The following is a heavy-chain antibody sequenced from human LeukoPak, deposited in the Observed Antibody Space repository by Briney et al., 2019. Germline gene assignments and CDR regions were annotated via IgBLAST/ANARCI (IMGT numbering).Heavy chain of an antibody. CDR3: ARDRTSGRDYYDSSGFYYFDY. CDR1: GFTFSSYS. V-gene: IGHV3-21*01. J-gene: IGHJ4*02. Sequence: GGSLRLSCAASGFTFSSYSMNWVRQAPGKGLERVSSISSSSSYIYYADSVKGRFTISRDNAKNSLYLQMNSLRAEDTAVYYCARDRTSGRDYYDSSGFYYFDYWGQGTLVTVSS. CDR2: ISSSSSYI. D-gene: IGHD3-22*01.